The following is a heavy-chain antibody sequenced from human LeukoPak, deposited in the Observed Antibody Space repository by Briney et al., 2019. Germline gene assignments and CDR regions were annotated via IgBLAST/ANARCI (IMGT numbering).Heavy chain of an antibody. CDR3: ARGSSVAGPRAFDY. CDR2: IYYRSKWYN. V-gene: IGHV6-1*01. Sequence: SQTLSLTCAISGDSVSSNSVTWNWIRQSPSRGLEWLGRIYYRSKWYNDYALSVKSRITINPDTSKNQFSLQLNSVTPEDTAVYYCARGSSVAGPRAFDYWGQGTLVTVSS. D-gene: IGHD6-19*01. J-gene: IGHJ4*02. CDR1: GDSVSSNSVT.